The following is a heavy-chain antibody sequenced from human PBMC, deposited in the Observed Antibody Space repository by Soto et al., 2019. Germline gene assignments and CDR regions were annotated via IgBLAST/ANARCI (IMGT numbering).Heavy chain of an antibody. CDR1: GGSISSGGYY. J-gene: IGHJ6*02. D-gene: IGHD6-6*01. V-gene: IGHV4-31*03. CDR2: IYYSGST. CDR3: ARDMGIAARPLVYYYGMDV. Sequence: SSETLSLTCTVSGGSISSGGYYWSWICQHPGKGLEWIGYIYYSGSTYYNPSLKSRVTISVDTSKNQFSLKLSSVTAADTAVYYCARDMGIAARPLVYYYGMDVWGQGTTVTVSS.